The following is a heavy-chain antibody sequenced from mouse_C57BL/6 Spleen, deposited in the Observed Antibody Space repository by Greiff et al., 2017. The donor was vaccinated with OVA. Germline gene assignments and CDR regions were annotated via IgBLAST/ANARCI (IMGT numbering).Heavy chain of an antibody. J-gene: IGHJ2*01. V-gene: IGHV1-55*01. D-gene: IGHD3-2*02. CDR3: ADKMSGY. Sequence: QVHVKQPGAELVKPGASVKMSCKASGYTFTSYWITWVKQRPGQGLEWIGDIYPGSGSTNYNEKFKSKATLTVDTSSSTAYMQLSSLTSEDSAVYYCADKMSGYWGQGTTLTVSS. CDR2: IYPGSGST. CDR1: GYTFTSYW.